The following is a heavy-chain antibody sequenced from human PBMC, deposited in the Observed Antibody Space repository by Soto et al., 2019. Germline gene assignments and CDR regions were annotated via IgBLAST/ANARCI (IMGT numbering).Heavy chain of an antibody. D-gene: IGHD3-3*01. Sequence: SETLSLTXTVSGGSISSGGYYWSWIRQHPGKGLEWIGYIYYSGSTYYNPSLKSRVTISVDTSKNQFSLKLSSVTAADTAVYYCARGLGLRFLDTYYYGMDVWGQGTRVTVSS. V-gene: IGHV4-31*03. CDR2: IYYSGST. J-gene: IGHJ6*02. CDR3: ARGLGLRFLDTYYYGMDV. CDR1: GGSISSGGYY.